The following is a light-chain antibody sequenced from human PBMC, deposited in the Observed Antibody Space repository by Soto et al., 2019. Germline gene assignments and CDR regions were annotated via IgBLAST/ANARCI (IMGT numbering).Light chain of an antibody. CDR1: QSVDTNY. V-gene: IGKV3-20*01. Sequence: EIVLTQSPDTLSLSPGERPTLSCRASQSVDTNYLAWYQLKPGQPPRLLIYGTSSRATGVPDSFRGSGSGTDFTLTISGLEPEDYAVYCCQQYIKSPFTFGQGTRLEIK. J-gene: IGKJ2*01. CDR3: QQYIKSPFT. CDR2: GTS.